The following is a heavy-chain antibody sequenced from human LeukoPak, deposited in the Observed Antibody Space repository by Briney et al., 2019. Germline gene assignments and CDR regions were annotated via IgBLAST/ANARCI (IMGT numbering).Heavy chain of an antibody. V-gene: IGHV4-38-2*02. Sequence: SETLSLTCTVSGYSISSGYYWGWIRQPPGKGLEWIGSIYHSGSTYYNPSLKSRVTISVDTSKNQFSLKLSSVTAADTAVYYCARELFYDSSGYSQWGQGTLVTVSS. CDR3: ARELFYDSSGYSQ. CDR2: IYHSGST. D-gene: IGHD3-22*01. CDR1: GYSISSGYY. J-gene: IGHJ4*02.